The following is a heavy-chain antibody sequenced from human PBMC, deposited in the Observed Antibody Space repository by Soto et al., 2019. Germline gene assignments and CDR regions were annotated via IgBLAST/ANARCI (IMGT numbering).Heavy chain of an antibody. D-gene: IGHD5-18*01. CDR2: IYSGGST. CDR1: GFTVNNQ. Sequence: EMQLVESGGKLIQAGGSLRLSCAVSGFTVNNQMSWVRQAPGHGLEWVAGIYSGGSTYYGDCANGRFTISRDSSKNMLYLQMDSVRGDDTAVYYCVTWYSYGDLWGQGTLVTVSS. V-gene: IGHV3-53*01. J-gene: IGHJ5*02. CDR3: VTWYSYGDL.